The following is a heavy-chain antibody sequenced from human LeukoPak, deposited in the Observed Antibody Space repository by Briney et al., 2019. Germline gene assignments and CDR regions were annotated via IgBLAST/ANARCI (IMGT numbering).Heavy chain of an antibody. V-gene: IGHV3-7*03. D-gene: IGHD4-17*01. CDR2: INEDGSGK. Sequence: GGSLRPSCAASGFTFSRYWMTWVRQAPGKGLEWVASINEDGSGKHYVDSVKGRFTISRDNAQKSVYLEMNSLRAEDTAVYYCARAVTSTEGYWGQGTLVTVSS. CDR1: GFTFSRYW. CDR3: ARAVTSTEGY. J-gene: IGHJ4*02.